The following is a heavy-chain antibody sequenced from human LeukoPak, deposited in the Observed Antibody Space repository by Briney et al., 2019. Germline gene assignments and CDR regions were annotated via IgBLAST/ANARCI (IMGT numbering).Heavy chain of an antibody. CDR1: GFIFSSYG. D-gene: IGHD6-19*01. V-gene: IGHV3-33*06. CDR3: AKDNRGGWSGYFDY. CDR2: IWHDGSAE. Sequence: GRSLRLSCATSGFIFSSYGMYWVRQAPGKGLEWVAVIWHDGSAEFYADSVKGRFSISRDDSKNTVYLQMNSLRAEDTALYYCAKDNRGGWSGYFDYWGQGVLVTASS. J-gene: IGHJ4*02.